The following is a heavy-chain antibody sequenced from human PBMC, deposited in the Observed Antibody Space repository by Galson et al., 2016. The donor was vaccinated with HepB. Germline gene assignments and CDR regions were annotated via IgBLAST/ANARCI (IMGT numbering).Heavy chain of an antibody. V-gene: IGHV6-1*01. CDR3: ARGGAAAGPADY. CDR2: TYYMSKRYH. J-gene: IGHJ4*02. CDR1: GDSVSSNSAA. Sequence: CAISGDSVSSNSAAWNWIRQSPSRGLEWLGRTYYMSKRYHDYAVSVKSRITINPDTTKNQFSLQLNSVTPEDTAVYYCARGGAAAGPADYWGQGTLVTVSS. D-gene: IGHD6-13*01.